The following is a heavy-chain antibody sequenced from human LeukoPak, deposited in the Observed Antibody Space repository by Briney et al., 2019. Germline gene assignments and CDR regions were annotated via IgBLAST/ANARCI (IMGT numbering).Heavy chain of an antibody. V-gene: IGHV4-38-2*02. Sequence: SETLSLTCTVSGYSISSGYYWGWIRQPPGKGLEWIGSIYHSGSTYYNPSLKSRVTISVDTSKNQFSLKLSSVTAADTAVYYCARVRGSSWNFDYWGQGTLVTVSS. J-gene: IGHJ4*02. CDR1: GYSISSGYY. CDR3: ARVRGSSWNFDY. D-gene: IGHD6-13*01. CDR2: IYHSGST.